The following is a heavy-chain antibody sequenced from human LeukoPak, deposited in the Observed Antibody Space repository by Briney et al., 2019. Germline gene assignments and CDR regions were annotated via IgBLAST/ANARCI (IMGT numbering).Heavy chain of an antibody. CDR1: GFTFSNYW. Sequence: QPGGSLRLSCAASGFTFSNYWMSWVRQAPGKGLEWVANINQDGSVKYYVDSVKGRFTISRDNAKNSLYLRVNSLRAEDTAIYYCARIGYSSSSMDYWGQGTLVTVSS. V-gene: IGHV3-7*01. D-gene: IGHD6-6*01. CDR3: ARIGYSSSSMDY. J-gene: IGHJ4*02. CDR2: INQDGSVK.